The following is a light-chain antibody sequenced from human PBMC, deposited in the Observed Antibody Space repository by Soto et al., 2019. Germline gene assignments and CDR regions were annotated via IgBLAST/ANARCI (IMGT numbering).Light chain of an antibody. J-gene: IGKJ5*01. CDR2: DAS. CDR3: QQYNNWPLT. CDR1: QSISNS. V-gene: IGKV3-11*01. Sequence: EIVLTQSPATLSLSPGERATLSCRASQSISNSLAWYQQKPGQAPRLLIYDASNRATGIPARFSGSGSGTDFTLTISSLEPEDFAVYYCQQYNNWPLTFGQGTRLEIK.